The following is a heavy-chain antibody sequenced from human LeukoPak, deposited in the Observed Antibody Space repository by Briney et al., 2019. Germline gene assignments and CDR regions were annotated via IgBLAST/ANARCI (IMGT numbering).Heavy chain of an antibody. Sequence: ASVKVSCKASGYTFISYDINWVRQVTGQGLEWMGWMNPNSGNTGYAQKFQGRVTITRNTSISTAFMELSSLRAEDTALYYCARDSVEGHAAFDIWGQGTMVTVSS. CDR3: ARDSVEGHAAFDI. CDR2: MNPNSGNT. D-gene: IGHD6-19*01. V-gene: IGHV1-8*03. CDR1: GYTFISYD. J-gene: IGHJ3*02.